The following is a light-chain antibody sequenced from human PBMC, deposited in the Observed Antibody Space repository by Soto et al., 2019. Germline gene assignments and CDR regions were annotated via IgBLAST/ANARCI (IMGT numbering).Light chain of an antibody. CDR1: QSVSSY. CDR3: QQYGSSGT. CDR2: DAS. Sequence: EIVLTQSPATLSLSPGERGTLSCRASQSVSSYLAWYQQKPGQAPGLLIYDASNRATGIPARFSGSGSGTDFTLTISRLEPEDFAVYYCQQYGSSGTFGQGTKVDIK. V-gene: IGKV3-11*01. J-gene: IGKJ1*01.